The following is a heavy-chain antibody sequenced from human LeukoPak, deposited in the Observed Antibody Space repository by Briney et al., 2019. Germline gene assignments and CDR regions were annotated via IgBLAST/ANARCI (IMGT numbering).Heavy chain of an antibody. Sequence: GGSLRLSCAASGFTFSSYSMNWVRQAPGKGLEWVSSISSSSRYIYYADSVKGRFTISRDNAKNSLYLQMNSLRAEDTAVYYCARERVGASPNFDYWGQGTLVTVSS. CDR2: ISSSSRYI. J-gene: IGHJ4*02. D-gene: IGHD1-26*01. V-gene: IGHV3-21*01. CDR1: GFTFSSYS. CDR3: ARERVGASPNFDY.